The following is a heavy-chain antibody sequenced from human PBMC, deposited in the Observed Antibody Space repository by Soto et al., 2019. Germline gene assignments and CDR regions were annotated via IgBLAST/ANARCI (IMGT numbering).Heavy chain of an antibody. CDR2: ISSSGSTI. V-gene: IGHV3-48*03. J-gene: IGHJ3*02. D-gene: IGHD2-15*01. CDR3: ARSLEDIVVVVAATPPSGDAFDT. Sequence: GGSLRLSCAASGFTFSSYEMNWVRQAPGKGLEWVSYISSSGSTIYYADSVKGRFTISRDNAKNSLYLQMNSLRAEDTAVYYCARSLEDIVVVVAATPPSGDAFDTWGQGTMVTVSS. CDR1: GFTFSSYE.